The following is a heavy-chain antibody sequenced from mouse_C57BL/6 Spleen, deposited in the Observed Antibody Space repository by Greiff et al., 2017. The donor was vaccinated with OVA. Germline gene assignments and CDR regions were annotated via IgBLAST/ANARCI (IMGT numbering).Heavy chain of an antibody. Sequence: EVHLVESGGGLVKPGGSLKLSCAASGFTFSSYAMSWVRQTPEKRLEWVATISDGGSYTYYPDNVKGRFTISRDNAKNNLYLQMSHLKSEDTAMYYCARGGIYPYFDYWGQGTTLTVSS. J-gene: IGHJ2*01. D-gene: IGHD2-1*01. CDR3: ARGGIYPYFDY. CDR1: GFTFSSYA. V-gene: IGHV5-4*01. CDR2: ISDGGSYT.